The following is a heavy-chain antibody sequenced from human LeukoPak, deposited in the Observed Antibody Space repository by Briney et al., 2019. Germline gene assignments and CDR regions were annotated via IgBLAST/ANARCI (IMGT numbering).Heavy chain of an antibody. CDR1: GGSFSGYY. CDR3: ARRSGGYSSTSCYTYNWFDP. Sequence: SETLSLTCAVYGGSFSGYYWSWIRQPPGKGLEWIGEINHSGSTNYNPSLKSRVTISVDTSKNQFSLKLSSVTAADTAVYYCARRSGGYSSTSCYTYNWFDPWGQGTLVTVSS. D-gene: IGHD2-2*02. CDR2: INHSGST. V-gene: IGHV4-34*01. J-gene: IGHJ5*02.